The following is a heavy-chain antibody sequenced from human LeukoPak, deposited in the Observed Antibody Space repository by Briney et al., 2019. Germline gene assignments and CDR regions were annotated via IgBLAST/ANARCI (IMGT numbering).Heavy chain of an antibody. D-gene: IGHD6-13*01. CDR1: GFTFTSSA. Sequence: AVKVSCKSSGFTFTSSAMQWVRQARAQRLEWIGWIVVGSGNTNYAQKFQERVTITRDMSTSTAYIELSRLTTEETAVYYRAGSSSSWSFDYWGQGTLVTVSS. CDR2: IVVGSGNT. CDR3: AGSSSSWSFDY. J-gene: IGHJ4*02. V-gene: IGHV1-58*02.